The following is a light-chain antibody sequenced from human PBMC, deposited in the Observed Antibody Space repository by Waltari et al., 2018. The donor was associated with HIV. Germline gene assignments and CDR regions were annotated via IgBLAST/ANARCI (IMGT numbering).Light chain of an antibody. Sequence: DIHMTQFPSTLSAFLGDRVTITCRASQSVGSWLAWYQHKTGKAPKLRIHKASGLESGGSSRCSGSGSETEFTLIIDSLEPDDFATYYCQQYNTDPSFGQGTRLEMK. J-gene: IGKJ5*01. CDR1: QSVGSW. CDR3: QQYNTDPS. V-gene: IGKV1-5*03. CDR2: KAS.